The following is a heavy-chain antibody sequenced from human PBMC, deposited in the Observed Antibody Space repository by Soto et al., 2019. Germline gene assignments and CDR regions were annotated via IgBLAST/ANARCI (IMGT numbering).Heavy chain of an antibody. D-gene: IGHD6-6*01. CDR3: VKASTDSSSQGWFDP. CDR1: GFSFDGYA. Sequence: EVQLVESGGGLVQPGRCLRLSCAASGFSFDGYAMNWVRQPPGKGLEWVSGISWNSGNIDYADSVKGRFTISRDNAKNSLYLQMNSLRAEDTALYYCVKASTDSSSQGWFDPWGQGTMVTVSS. J-gene: IGHJ5*02. CDR2: ISWNSGNI. V-gene: IGHV3-9*01.